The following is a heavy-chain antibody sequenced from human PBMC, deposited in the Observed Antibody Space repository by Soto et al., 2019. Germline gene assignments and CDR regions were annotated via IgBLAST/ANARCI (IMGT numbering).Heavy chain of an antibody. J-gene: IGHJ4*02. CDR1: GGSVSSGSYY. CDR2: IYYSGST. CDR3: ARVGRTTVVTPPFDY. Sequence: QVQLQESGPGLVKPSETLSLTCTVSGGSVSSGSYYWSWIRQPPGKGLEWIGYIYYSGSTNYNPSLKSRVTISVDTSKNQFSLKLSSVAAADTAVYYCARVGRTTVVTPPFDYWGQGTLVTVSS. V-gene: IGHV4-61*01. D-gene: IGHD4-17*01.